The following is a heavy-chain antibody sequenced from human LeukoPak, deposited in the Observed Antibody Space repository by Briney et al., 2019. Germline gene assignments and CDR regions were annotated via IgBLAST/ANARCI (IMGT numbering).Heavy chain of an antibody. CDR2: INGDNGNT. V-gene: IGHV1-3*01. CDR1: GYTFTTYA. Sequence: ASVKVSCKASGYTFTTYAMHWVRQAPGQRLEWMGWINGDNGNTKYSQKFQGRVTITRDTSAYTAYMELRSLSSADTAVYFCARAPYDILTGYSLNCFDPGGQETLVPVPS. D-gene: IGHD3-9*01. CDR3: ARAPYDILTGYSLNCFDP. J-gene: IGHJ5*02.